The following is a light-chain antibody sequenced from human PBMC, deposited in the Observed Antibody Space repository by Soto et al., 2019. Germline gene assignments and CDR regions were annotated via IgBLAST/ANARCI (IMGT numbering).Light chain of an antibody. CDR1: TGPVTSGYY. V-gene: IGLV7-43*01. J-gene: IGLJ3*02. Sequence: QAVVTQEPSLTVSPGGTVTLTCASSTGPVTSGYYPNWFQQKPGQAPRPLIYSTTNEHSWTPARFSGSLLGGKAALTLSGVLPEDEAEYYCLLYYGSPQTNWVFGGGTKLTVL. CDR3: LLYYGSPQTNWV. CDR2: STT.